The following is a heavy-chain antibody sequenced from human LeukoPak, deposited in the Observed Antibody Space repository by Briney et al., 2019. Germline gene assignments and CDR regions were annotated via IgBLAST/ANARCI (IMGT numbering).Heavy chain of an antibody. CDR3: ARDDTVTYDAFDI. J-gene: IGHJ3*02. CDR2: ISSSGSTI. Sequence: PGGSLRLSCAASGFTFSSYEMNWVRLAPGKGLEWVSYISSSGSTIYYADSVKGRFTISRDNAKNSLYLQMNSLRAEDTAVYYCARDDTVTYDAFDIWGQGTMVTVSS. V-gene: IGHV3-48*03. CDR1: GFTFSSYE. D-gene: IGHD4-17*01.